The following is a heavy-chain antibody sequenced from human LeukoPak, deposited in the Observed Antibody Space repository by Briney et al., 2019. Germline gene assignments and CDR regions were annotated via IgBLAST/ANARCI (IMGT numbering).Heavy chain of an antibody. V-gene: IGHV3-23*01. CDR1: EFTISRCG. CDR3: AKAKSYYSNYDY. Sequence: PGGSLRLSCAASEFTISRCGMSWVRQAPGKGLEWVSAIRGGAGGTHYADSVEGRFTISRDDSKNTLYLQVNSLRAEDTAVYYCAKAKSYYSNYDYWGQGTLVTVSS. D-gene: IGHD4-11*01. J-gene: IGHJ4*02. CDR2: IRGGAGGT.